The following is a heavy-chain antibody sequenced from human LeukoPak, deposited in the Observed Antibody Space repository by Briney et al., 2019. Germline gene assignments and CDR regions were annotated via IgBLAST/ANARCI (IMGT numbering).Heavy chain of an antibody. J-gene: IGHJ4*02. D-gene: IGHD3-22*01. CDR3: ARRKRGGLLLIRVFDY. CDR1: GGSNSSSSYS. V-gene: IGHV4-39*01. CDR2: IYYSGST. Sequence: SETLSLTCTVSGGSNSSSSYSWGWIRQPPGKGLEWIGSIYYSGSTYYNPSLKSRVTISVDTSKNQFSLKLSSVTAADTAVYYCARRKRGGLLLIRVFDYWGQGTLVTVSS.